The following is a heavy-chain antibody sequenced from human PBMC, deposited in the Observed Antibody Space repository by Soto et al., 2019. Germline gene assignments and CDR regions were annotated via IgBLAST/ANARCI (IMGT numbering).Heavy chain of an antibody. Sequence: QVKLVESGGGVVQPGRSLRLSCAASGFTFSSYGMHWVRQAPGKGLEWVAVIKSDGSNKYYTDSVKGRFTISRDNSKNTLYLQMNNLRAEDTGVYYCENPRSSLEWPPFAPWGQGTLVTVSS. V-gene: IGHV3-30*18. J-gene: IGHJ5*02. CDR3: ENPRSSLEWPPFAP. CDR2: IKSDGSNK. CDR1: GFTFSSYG. D-gene: IGHD3-3*01.